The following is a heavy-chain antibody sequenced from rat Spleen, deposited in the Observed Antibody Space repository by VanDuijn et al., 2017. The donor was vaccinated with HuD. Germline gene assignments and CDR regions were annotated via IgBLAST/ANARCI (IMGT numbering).Heavy chain of an antibody. CDR1: GFTFSDYY. Sequence: EVQLVESDGGLVQPGRSLKLSCATSGFTFSDYYMAWVRQAPTKGLEWVAAIVDDGGSTYYRDSVKGRFTISRDNAKSTQYLQMDSLRSEDTATYYCATDRAFDYWGQGVVVTVSS. V-gene: IGHV5-20*01. J-gene: IGHJ2*01. CDR2: IVDDGGST. CDR3: ATDRAFDY.